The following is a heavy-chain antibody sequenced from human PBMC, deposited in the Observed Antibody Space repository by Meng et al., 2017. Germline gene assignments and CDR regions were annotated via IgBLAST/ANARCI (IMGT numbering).Heavy chain of an antibody. J-gene: IGHJ6*02. CDR2: ISSSSSYI. Sequence: GESLKISCAASGFTFSSYSMNWVRQAPGKGLEWVSYISSSSSYIYYADSVKGRFTISSDNANNSLYLQMNSLRAEDTTVYYCARRPEDPYGGYRVRPGGYYYYYYGMDVWGQGTTVTVSS. CDR3: ARRPEDPYGGYRVRPGGYYYYYYGMDV. D-gene: IGHD4-17*01. CDR1: GFTFSSYS. V-gene: IGHV3-21*01.